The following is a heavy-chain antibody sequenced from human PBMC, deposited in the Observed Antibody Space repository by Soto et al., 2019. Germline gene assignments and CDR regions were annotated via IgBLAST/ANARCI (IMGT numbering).Heavy chain of an antibody. CDR2: INSDGSST. CDR1: GFTFSSYS. J-gene: IGHJ6*02. V-gene: IGHV3-74*01. CDR3: VVGDFWSGYYPRYYYYYYGMDV. Sequence: GGSLRLSCAASGFTFSSYSMNWVRQAPGKGLVWVSRINSDGSSTSYADSVKGRFTISRDNAKNTLYLQMNSLRAEDTAVYYCVVGDFWSGYYPRYYYYYYGMDVWGQGTTVTVSS. D-gene: IGHD3-3*01.